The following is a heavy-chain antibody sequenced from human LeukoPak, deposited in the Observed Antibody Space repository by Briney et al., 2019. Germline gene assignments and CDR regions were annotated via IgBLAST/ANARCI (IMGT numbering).Heavy chain of an antibody. CDR2: INSDGSST. CDR3: ARRGVGATVVTGDAFDI. CDR1: GFTFSSYW. J-gene: IGHJ3*02. D-gene: IGHD4-23*01. V-gene: IGHV3-74*01. Sequence: PGGSLRLSCAASGFTFSSYWMHWVRQAPGKGLVWVSRINSDGSSTSYADSVKGRFTISRDNAKNTLYLQMNSLRAEDTAVYYCARRGVGATVVTGDAFDIWGQGTMVTVSS.